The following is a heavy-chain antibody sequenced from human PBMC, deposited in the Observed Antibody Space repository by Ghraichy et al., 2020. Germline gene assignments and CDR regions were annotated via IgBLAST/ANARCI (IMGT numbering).Heavy chain of an antibody. V-gene: IGHV6-1*01. D-gene: IGHD2-2*02. Sequence: TLSLTCAISGDSVSSNSAAWNWIRQSPSRGLEWLGRTYYRSKWYNDYAVSVKSRITINPDTSKNQFSLQLNSVTPEDTAVYYCARSHCSSTSCYKGVIDYWGQGTLVTVSS. CDR3: ARSHCSSTSCYKGVIDY. CDR2: TYYRSKWYN. CDR1: GDSVSSNSAA. J-gene: IGHJ4*02.